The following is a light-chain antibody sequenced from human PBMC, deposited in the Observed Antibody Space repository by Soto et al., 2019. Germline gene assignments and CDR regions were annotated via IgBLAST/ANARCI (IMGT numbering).Light chain of an antibody. J-gene: IGKJ3*01. V-gene: IGKV3-11*01. CDR2: DAS. Sequence: DIVMTQSPATMSVSPGERATLSCMASQSISSNLAWYQQKPGQAPRLFIYDASNRATGIPARFSGSGSGTDFTLTISSLEPEDFAVYYCQQRSTWPPFSFGPGTKVD. CDR3: QQRSTWPPFS. CDR1: QSISSN.